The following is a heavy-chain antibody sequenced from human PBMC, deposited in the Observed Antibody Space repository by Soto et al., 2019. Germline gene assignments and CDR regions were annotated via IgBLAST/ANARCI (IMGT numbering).Heavy chain of an antibody. V-gene: IGHV3-74*01. D-gene: IGHD2-15*01. J-gene: IGHJ5*02. CDR2: INSDGSST. CDR1: GFTFSNYW. Sequence: WSLRLSCAASGFTFSNYWMHWVRQVSGKGLEWVSYINSDGSSTRYADSVKGRFTISRDNAKNTLFLQADSLRAEDTAVYYCTRGRYCTDASCYNSRFDPWGQGTLVTVSS. CDR3: TRGRYCTDASCYNSRFDP.